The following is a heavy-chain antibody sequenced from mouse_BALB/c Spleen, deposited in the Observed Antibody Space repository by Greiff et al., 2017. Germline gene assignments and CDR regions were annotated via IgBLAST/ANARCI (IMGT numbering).Heavy chain of an antibody. CDR1: GFSLTSYG. D-gene: IGHD1-1*01. CDR2: IWSGGST. CDR3: ARHYYGSSYVFDY. J-gene: IGHJ2*01. Sequence: QVQLQQSGPGLVQPSQSLSITCTVSGFSLTSYGVHWVRQSPGKGLEWLGVIWSGGSTDYNAAFISRLSISKDNSKSQVFFKMNSLQANDTAIYYCARHYYGSSYVFDYWGQGTTLTVSS. V-gene: IGHV2-2*02.